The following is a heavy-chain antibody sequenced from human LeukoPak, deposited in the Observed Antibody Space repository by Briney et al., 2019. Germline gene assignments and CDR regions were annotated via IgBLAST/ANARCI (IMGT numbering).Heavy chain of an antibody. Sequence: GGSLRLSCAASGFTFSSYAMSWVRQAPGKGLEWVSAISGSGGSTYYADSVKGRFTISRDNSKNSLYLQMNSLRAEDTAVYYCARDTPGYSSSWYGMDVWGQGTTVTVSS. V-gene: IGHV3-23*01. D-gene: IGHD6-13*01. CDR3: ARDTPGYSSSWYGMDV. J-gene: IGHJ6*02. CDR1: GFTFSSYA. CDR2: ISGSGGST.